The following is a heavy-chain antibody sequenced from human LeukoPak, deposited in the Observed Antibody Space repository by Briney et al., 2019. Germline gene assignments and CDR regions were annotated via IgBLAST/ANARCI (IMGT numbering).Heavy chain of an antibody. D-gene: IGHD5-18*01. CDR2: IYYSGST. V-gene: IGHV4-59*08. CDR1: GGSISSYY. J-gene: IGHJ6*03. Sequence: SETLSLTCTVSGGSISSYYWSWIRQPPGKGLEWIGYIYYSGSTNYNPSLKSRVTISVDTSKNQFSLKLSSVTAADTAVYYCARGGYSYGYSPSYCYYYMDVWGKGTTVTVSS. CDR3: ARGGYSYGYSPSYCYYYMDV.